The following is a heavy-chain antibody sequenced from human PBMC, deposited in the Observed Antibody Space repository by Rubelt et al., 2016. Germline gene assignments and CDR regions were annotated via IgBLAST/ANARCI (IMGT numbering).Heavy chain of an antibody. Sequence: LQLQESGPGLVKPSETLSLTCSVSDGSINSGDYYWGWIRQPPGKGREWIGNIYYSGSTYYNTSLKSRVTLFVDTSNDQFSLTLVSGTSADTALYYCATEIGGGSGWYHANWGLGTLVTVSS. D-gene: IGHD6-19*01. CDR1: DGSINSGDYY. J-gene: IGHJ1*01. CDR3: ATEIGGGSGWYHAN. V-gene: IGHV4-39*07. CDR2: IYYSGST.